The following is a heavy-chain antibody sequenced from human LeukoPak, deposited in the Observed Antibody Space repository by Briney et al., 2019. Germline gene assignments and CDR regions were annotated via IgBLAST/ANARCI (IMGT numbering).Heavy chain of an antibody. CDR3: ARDYSRGDPDY. J-gene: IGHJ4*02. V-gene: IGHV1-18*01. CDR2: ISVYNGNT. D-gene: IGHD6-19*01. CDR1: GYTFTRYG. Sequence: ASVKVSCKASGYTFTRYGISWVRQAPGQGLEWMGWISVYNGNTNYTQKVQGRVTMTTETSTSTAYMELRSLRSDDTAAYYCARDYSRGDPDYWGQGTLVTVSS.